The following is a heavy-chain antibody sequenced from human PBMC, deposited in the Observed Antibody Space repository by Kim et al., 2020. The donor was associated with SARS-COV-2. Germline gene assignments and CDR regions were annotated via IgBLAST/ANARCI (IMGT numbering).Heavy chain of an antibody. Sequence: KYYAASVKGRFTISRDNSKNTLYLQMNSLRAEDTAVYYCARDRRRRWLDYWGQGTLVTVSS. V-gene: IGHV3-33*01. J-gene: IGHJ4*02. CDR2: K. CDR3: ARDRRRRWLDY. D-gene: IGHD5-12*01.